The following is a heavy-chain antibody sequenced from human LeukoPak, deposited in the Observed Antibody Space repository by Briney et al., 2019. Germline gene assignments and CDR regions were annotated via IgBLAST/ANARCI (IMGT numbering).Heavy chain of an antibody. Sequence: PGGSLRLSCAASGFTFSSYAMSWVRQAPGKGLEWVSAISGSGGSTYYADAVKGRFTISRDNSKNTLYLQMNSLKAEDTAVYYCTHPWAAVAGPNWGQGTLVTVSS. V-gene: IGHV3-23*01. CDR3: THPWAAVAGPN. CDR2: ISGSGGST. J-gene: IGHJ4*02. CDR1: GFTFSSYA. D-gene: IGHD6-19*01.